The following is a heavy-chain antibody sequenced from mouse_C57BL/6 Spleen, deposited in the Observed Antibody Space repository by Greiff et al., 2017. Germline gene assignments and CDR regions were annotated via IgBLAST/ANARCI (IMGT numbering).Heavy chain of an antibody. J-gene: IGHJ2*01. CDR3: SLYDGYRRLDY. D-gene: IGHD2-3*01. Sequence: EVQLQQSGAELVKPGASVKLSCTASGFNIKDYYMHWVKQRPEQGLEWIGRLDPEDGDTKYAPKFQGKATITADTSSNTAYLQLSSLTSESTAVYYCSLYDGYRRLDYWGKGTTLTVSS. CDR1: GFNIKDYY. V-gene: IGHV14-2*01. CDR2: LDPEDGDT.